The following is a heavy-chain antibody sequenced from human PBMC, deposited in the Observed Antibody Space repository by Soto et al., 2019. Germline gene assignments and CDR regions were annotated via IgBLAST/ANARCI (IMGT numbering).Heavy chain of an antibody. CDR2: IYYSGST. CDR1: GGSISSYY. CDR3: ARTYDGSGPNSGGYGFDI. D-gene: IGHD3-22*01. Sequence: ETLSLTCSVSGGSISSYYWSWIRQPPGKGLEWIAYIYYSGSTSYNPSLKSRVSISLDTSKNQFSLKLSSVTAADTAVYYCARTYDGSGPNSGGYGFDIWGQGTMVTVSS. V-gene: IGHV4-59*01. J-gene: IGHJ3*02.